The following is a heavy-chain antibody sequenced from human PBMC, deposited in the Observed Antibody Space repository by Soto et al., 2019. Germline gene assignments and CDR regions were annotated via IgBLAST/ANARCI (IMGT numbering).Heavy chain of an antibody. CDR3: ALFYCSGGNCLNYYYYYGMDV. V-gene: IGHV1-69*13. Sequence: GASVKVSCKASGGTFSSYAISWVRQAPGQGLEWMGGIIPIFGTANYAQKFQGRVTITADESTSTAYMELSSLRSEDTAVYYCALFYCSGGNCLNYYYYYGMDVWGQGTTVTVSS. D-gene: IGHD2-15*01. J-gene: IGHJ6*02. CDR2: IIPIFGTA. CDR1: GGTFSSYA.